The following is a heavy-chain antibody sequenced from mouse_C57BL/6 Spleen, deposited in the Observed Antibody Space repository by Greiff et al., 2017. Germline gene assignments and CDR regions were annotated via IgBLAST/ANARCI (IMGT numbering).Heavy chain of an antibody. CDR2: IDPSDSYT. CDR3: ARRGDYYYGSSLFDY. CDR1: GYTFTSYW. D-gene: IGHD1-1*01. V-gene: IGHV1-50*01. Sequence: QVQLQQPGAELVKPGASVKLSCKASGYTFTSYWMQWVKQRPGQGLEWIGEIDPSDSYTNYNQKFKGKATLTVDTSSSTAYMQLSSLTSEDSAVYDCARRGDYYYGSSLFDYWGQGTTLTVSS. J-gene: IGHJ2*01.